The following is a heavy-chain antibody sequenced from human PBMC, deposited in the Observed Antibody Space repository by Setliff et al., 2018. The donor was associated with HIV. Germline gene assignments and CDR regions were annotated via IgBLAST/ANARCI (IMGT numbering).Heavy chain of an antibody. CDR1: GGSISSNW. CDR2: IYHSGST. J-gene: IGHJ4*02. D-gene: IGHD3-22*01. Sequence: LSLTCAVSGGSISSNWRSWVRQSPGKGLEWIGEIYHSGSTHYNPSLQSRVTISVDKSKSQFSLKLNSVTAADTAVYYCGGNGYYSIDYWGQGTLVTVSS. CDR3: GGNGYYSIDY. V-gene: IGHV4-4*02.